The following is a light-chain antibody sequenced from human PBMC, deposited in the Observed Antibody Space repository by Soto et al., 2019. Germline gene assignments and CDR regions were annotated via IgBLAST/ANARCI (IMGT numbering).Light chain of an antibody. CDR2: LEGSGSY. Sequence: QSALTQSSSASASLGSSVKLTCTLSSGHSSYIIAWHQQQPGKAPRYLMKLEGSGSYNKGSGVPDRFSGSSSEADRYLTISNLQSEDEADYYCETWDSNTRVFGTGTKVTVL. CDR1: SGHSSYI. CDR3: ETWDSNTRV. J-gene: IGLJ1*01. V-gene: IGLV4-60*03.